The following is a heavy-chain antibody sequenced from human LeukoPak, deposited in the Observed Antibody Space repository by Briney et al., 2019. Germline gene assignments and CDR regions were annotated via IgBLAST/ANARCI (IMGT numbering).Heavy chain of an antibody. CDR3: PKSLLGDFSS. CDR1: GFTFSSYA. D-gene: IGHD2-21*02. Sequence: GGSLRLSCAASGFTFSSYAMSWVRHAAGGGLEWVSAIRGRGGSTYYADSVKGRFTISRDNSKNTLYLQMNSLRAEDTAVCDCPKSLLGDFSSWGQGTLVTVSS. V-gene: IGHV3-23*01. CDR2: IRGRGGST. J-gene: IGHJ5*02.